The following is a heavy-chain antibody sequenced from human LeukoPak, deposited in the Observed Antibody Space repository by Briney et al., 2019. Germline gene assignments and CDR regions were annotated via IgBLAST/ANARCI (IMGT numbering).Heavy chain of an antibody. Sequence: PGGSLRLSCVASGFTFNTHGMHWVRQAPGKGLEWVAFIQFDGSKIDYADSVKGRFTISRDNSKNTLYLQMNSLRAEDTAVYYCARNLVGAPDYWGQGTLVTVSS. V-gene: IGHV3-30*02. CDR1: GFTFNTHG. CDR3: ARNLVGAPDY. D-gene: IGHD1-26*01. CDR2: IQFDGSKI. J-gene: IGHJ4*02.